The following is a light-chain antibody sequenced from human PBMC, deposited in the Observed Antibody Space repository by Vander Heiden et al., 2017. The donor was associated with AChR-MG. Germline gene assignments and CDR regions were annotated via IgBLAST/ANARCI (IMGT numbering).Light chain of an antibody. Sequence: QSVLPQPPSASGTAGQRVTISCSGSISNIGGNSVTWYQQLPGTAPKLRIYSNDQRPSGVPDRFSASKSGSSASLAISGLQSEDEGVYYCAVWDDSLNGVVFGGGTKLTVL. CDR3: AVWDDSLNGVV. V-gene: IGLV1-44*01. CDR2: SND. CDR1: ISNIGGNS. J-gene: IGLJ2*01.